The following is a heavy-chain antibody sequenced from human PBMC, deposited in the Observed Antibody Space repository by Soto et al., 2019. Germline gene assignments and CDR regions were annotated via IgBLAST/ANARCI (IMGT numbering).Heavy chain of an antibody. CDR1: GGTFSSYT. V-gene: IGHV1-69*02. CDR2: IIPILGIA. Sequence: SVKVSCKASGGTFSSYTISWVRQAPGQGLEWMGRIIPILGIANYAQKFQGRVTITADKSTSTAYMELGSLRSEDTAVYYCATTVTTTYYYYYMDVWGKGTTVTGSS. D-gene: IGHD4-4*01. J-gene: IGHJ6*03. CDR3: ATTVTTTYYYYYMDV.